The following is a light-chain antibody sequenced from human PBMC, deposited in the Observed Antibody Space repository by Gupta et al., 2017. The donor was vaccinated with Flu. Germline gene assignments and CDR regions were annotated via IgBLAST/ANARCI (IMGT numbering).Light chain of an antibody. J-gene: IGKJ1*01. V-gene: IGKV1-5*03. Sequence: DIHMTQSPSTLSASVGDRVTITCRASQPIDYWLAWYQQRPGNVPKLLIYKASTLQSGVPSRFSGSGSGTDFTLTISDLQPDDFATYYCQQENPFSRGFGQGTKVEIK. CDR3: QQENPFSRG. CDR1: QPIDYW. CDR2: KAS.